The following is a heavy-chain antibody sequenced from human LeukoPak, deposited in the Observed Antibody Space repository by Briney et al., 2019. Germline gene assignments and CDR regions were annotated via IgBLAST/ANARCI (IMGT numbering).Heavy chain of an antibody. CDR2: IYTAGNT. CDR1: GFTVSGNY. J-gene: IGHJ3*02. Sequence: GGSLRLSCAASGFTVSGNYMSWVRQAPGRGLEWVSVIYTAGNTFYADSVKGRFTISRDNSKNTLYLQMNSLRAEDTAVYYCASGPPDAFDIWGQGTMVTVSS. V-gene: IGHV3-66*01. CDR3: ASGPPDAFDI.